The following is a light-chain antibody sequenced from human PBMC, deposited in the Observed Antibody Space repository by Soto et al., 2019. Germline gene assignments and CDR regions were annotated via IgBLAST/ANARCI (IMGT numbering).Light chain of an antibody. J-gene: IGKJ1*01. V-gene: IGKV3-20*01. CDR3: QQYAGSPET. CDR2: GAS. Sequence: IVLTQSPVTLSLFPGEKATLSCRASQNFGSRSLAWYQQKPGQAPRLLVYGASTRATGCPDRFSGSGSGTDFTLTINRLEPEDFAVYYCQQYAGSPETFGQGTKVDIK. CDR1: QNFGSRS.